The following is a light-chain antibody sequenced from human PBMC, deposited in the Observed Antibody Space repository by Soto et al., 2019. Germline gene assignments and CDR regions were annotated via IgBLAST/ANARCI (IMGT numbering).Light chain of an antibody. Sequence: DIQMTQSPSSLSASVGDRVTITCRASQSISSYLNWYQQKPGKAPKLLIYAASSLQSGVTSRFSGSGSGTDFTLTISSLQPEDIETYYCQQSYSTPRATFGGGTKVEIK. V-gene: IGKV1-39*01. J-gene: IGKJ4*01. CDR2: AAS. CDR3: QQSYSTPRAT. CDR1: QSISSY.